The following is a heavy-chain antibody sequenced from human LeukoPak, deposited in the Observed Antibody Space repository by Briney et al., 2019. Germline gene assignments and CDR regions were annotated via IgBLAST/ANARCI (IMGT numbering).Heavy chain of an antibody. D-gene: IGHD5-24*01. CDR1: GGSIHSY. Sequence: SETLSLTCTVSGGSIHSYWSWIRQPAGKGLEWIGRISGSGTITYNPALQSRLTISIDTSKNQFSLKLSSVTAADTAVYYCARGSQRWLQSPFDYWGQGTLVTVSS. V-gene: IGHV4-4*07. CDR2: ISGSGTI. CDR3: ARGSQRWLQSPFDY. J-gene: IGHJ4*02.